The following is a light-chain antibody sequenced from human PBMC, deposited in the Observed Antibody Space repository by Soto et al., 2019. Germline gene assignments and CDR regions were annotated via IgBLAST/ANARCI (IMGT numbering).Light chain of an antibody. Sequence: DIQMTQSPSSMSASVGDRVTITCRASQSISSYLNWYQQKPGKAPKLLIYAASSVQSGVPSRFSGSGSATDFPLTISTLQPEDFSTYYCHHIYSNLGSTVGPGTNVYSK. V-gene: IGKV1-39*01. J-gene: IGKJ3*01. CDR1: QSISSY. CDR2: AAS. CDR3: HHIYSNLGST.